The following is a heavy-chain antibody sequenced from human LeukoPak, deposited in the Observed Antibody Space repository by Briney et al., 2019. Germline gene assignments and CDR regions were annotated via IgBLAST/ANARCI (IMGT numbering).Heavy chain of an antibody. CDR3: AKKSGAAFYNWFDP. CDR1: GFTFSSFG. CDR2: IRYDGSNK. D-gene: IGHD1-26*01. V-gene: IGHV3-30*02. Sequence: GGSLRLSCAASGFTFSSFGMHWVRQAPGKGLEWVAYIRYDGSNKKYADSLKGRFTISRDNSKNALYPQIDSLRPEDTAVYYSAKKSGAAFYNWFDPWGQGTLVTVSS. J-gene: IGHJ5*02.